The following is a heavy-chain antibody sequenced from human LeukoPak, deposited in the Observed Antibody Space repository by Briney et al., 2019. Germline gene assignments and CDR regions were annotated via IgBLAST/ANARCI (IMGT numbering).Heavy chain of an antibody. CDR3: ARGYDSSGSWFDP. D-gene: IGHD3-22*01. Sequence: SVKVSCKASGGTFSSYAISWVRQAPGQGLEWMGGIIPIFGTANYAQKFQGRVTITADESTSTAYMEPSSLRSEDMAVYYCARGYDSSGSWFDPWGQGTLVTVSS. J-gene: IGHJ5*02. CDR1: GGTFSSYA. CDR2: IIPIFGTA. V-gene: IGHV1-69*13.